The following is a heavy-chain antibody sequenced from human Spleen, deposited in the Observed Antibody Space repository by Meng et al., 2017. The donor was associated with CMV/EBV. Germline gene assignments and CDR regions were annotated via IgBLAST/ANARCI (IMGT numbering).Heavy chain of an antibody. CDR3: ARVPGNWSGA. CDR1: GGSISRSGSS. CDR2: FYYTGST. J-gene: IGHJ5*02. Sequence: LTCTVSGGSISRSGSSWGWIRQPPGKGLEWIGSFYYTGSTQYNPSLKTRVSISVDTSKNQFSLKVKSVTAADTAVYYCARVPGNWSGAWGQGTLVTVSS. V-gene: IGHV4-39*01. D-gene: IGHD1-1*01.